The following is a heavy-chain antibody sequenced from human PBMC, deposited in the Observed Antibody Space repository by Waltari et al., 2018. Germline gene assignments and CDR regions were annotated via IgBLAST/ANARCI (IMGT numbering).Heavy chain of an antibody. D-gene: IGHD5-18*01. CDR3: AKSGPVDSYGEFDY. V-gene: IGHV3-23*03. CDR2: IYGGGSST. CDR1: GFTFSSYA. Sequence: EVQLLESGGGLVQPGGYLRLSCAASGFTFSSYAMSWVRQAPGKGLEWVSVIYGGGSSTYYADSVKGRCTISIDNSKNTLYLQMNSLRAEDTAVYYCAKSGPVDSYGEFDYWGQGTLVTVSS. J-gene: IGHJ4*02.